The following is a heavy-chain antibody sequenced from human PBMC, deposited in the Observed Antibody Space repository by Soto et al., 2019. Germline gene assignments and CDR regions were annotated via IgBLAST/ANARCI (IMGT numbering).Heavy chain of an antibody. D-gene: IGHD5-12*01. Sequence: QVQVVESGGGVVEPGRSLTLSCAASGFSFRSYGMLWVRQAPGEGLEWVALISSDGRNKYYVDSVKGRFTISRDNNKSTLYLQMNSLRIEDTAVYYCAGGYDWGDYWGQGTLVTVSS. CDR2: ISSDGRNK. CDR3: AGGYDWGDY. CDR1: GFSFRSYG. V-gene: IGHV3-30*03. J-gene: IGHJ4*02.